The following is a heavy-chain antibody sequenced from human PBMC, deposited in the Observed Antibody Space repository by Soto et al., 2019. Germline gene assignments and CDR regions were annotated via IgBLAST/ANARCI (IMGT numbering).Heavy chain of an antibody. V-gene: IGHV2-26*01. Sequence: SGAALMNPTETLTLTCTVSGLSLSNGRLGVSWIRQPPGKALEWLAHIFSNDDKSYSTSLKSRLTISKDTSRSQVVLTMTNMDPVDSATYYCALIKDCSRTDCYLASFDPWGQGTLVTVSS. CDR1: GLSLSNGRLG. CDR2: IFSNDDK. CDR3: ALIKDCSRTDCYLASFDP. J-gene: IGHJ5*02. D-gene: IGHD2-2*01.